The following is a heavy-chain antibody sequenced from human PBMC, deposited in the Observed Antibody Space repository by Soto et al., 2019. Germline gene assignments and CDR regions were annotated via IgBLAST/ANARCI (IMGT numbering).Heavy chain of an antibody. V-gene: IGHV3-30*18. CDR3: AKDRGFRMVSSGRSGQDY. Sequence: QVQLVESGGGVVQPGRSLRLSCAASGFTFSSYGMHWVRQAPGKGLEWVAVISYDGSNKYYADSVKGRFTISRDNSKNTLYLQMNSLRAEDTAVYYCAKDRGFRMVSSGRSGQDYWGQGTLVTVSS. D-gene: IGHD3-22*01. J-gene: IGHJ4*02. CDR1: GFTFSSYG. CDR2: ISYDGSNK.